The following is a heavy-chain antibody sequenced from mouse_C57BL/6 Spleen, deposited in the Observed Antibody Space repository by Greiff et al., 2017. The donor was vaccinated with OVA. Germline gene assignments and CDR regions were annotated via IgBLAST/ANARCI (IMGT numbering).Heavy chain of an antibody. CDR3: ARSASYYGSGSY. CDR1: GYAFTNYL. Sequence: QVQLQQSGAELVRPGTSVKVSCKASGYAFTNYLIEWVKQRPGQGLEWIGVINPGSGGTNYNEKFKGKATLTADKSSSTAYMQLSSLTSEDSAVHFCARSASYYGSGSYWGQGTTLTVSS. J-gene: IGHJ2*01. V-gene: IGHV1-54*01. D-gene: IGHD1-1*01. CDR2: INPGSGGT.